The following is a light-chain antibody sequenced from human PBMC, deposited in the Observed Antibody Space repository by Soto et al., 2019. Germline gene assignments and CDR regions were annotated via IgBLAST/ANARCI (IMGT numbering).Light chain of an antibody. CDR1: QSISTF. J-gene: IGKJ1*01. CDR2: GAS. CDR3: QQSHNTPPT. Sequence: DIQMTQSPSSLSASIGDRVTITCRASQSISTFLNWYQQNPGKAPKLLIYGASTLQSGVPSRFSGSGSGTDFTLTISSLQPEDFVTYYCQQSHNTPPTFGQGTKVDIK. V-gene: IGKV1-39*01.